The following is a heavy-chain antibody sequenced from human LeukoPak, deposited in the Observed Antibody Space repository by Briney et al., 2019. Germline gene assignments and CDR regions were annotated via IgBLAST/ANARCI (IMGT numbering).Heavy chain of an antibody. J-gene: IGHJ3*02. D-gene: IGHD2-15*01. V-gene: IGHV1-24*01. CDR2: FDPEDGET. CDR1: GYTLTELS. Sequence: ASVKVSCKVSGYTLTELSMHWVRQAPGKGLEWMGGFDPEDGETIYAQKFQGRVTMTEDTSTDTAYMELSSLRSEDTAVYYCARYCSGGSCYLSGNDAFDIWGQGTMVTVSS. CDR3: ARYCSGGSCYLSGNDAFDI.